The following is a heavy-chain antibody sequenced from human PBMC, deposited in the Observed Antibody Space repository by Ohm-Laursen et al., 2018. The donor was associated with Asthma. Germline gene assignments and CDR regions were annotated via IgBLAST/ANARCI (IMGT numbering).Heavy chain of an antibody. CDR2: VYGDGSNT. CDR1: GFTFSTYW. CDR3: TRGGHYGSYFDY. Sequence: GSLRLSCAASGFTFSTYWMHWVRQAPGKGLVWVSRVYGDGSNTIYADSVKGRFTISRDNAKNTLYLQMNSLRAEDTAVCYCTRGGHYGSYFDYWGQGTLVTVSS. J-gene: IGHJ4*02. V-gene: IGHV3-74*01. D-gene: IGHD4-17*01.